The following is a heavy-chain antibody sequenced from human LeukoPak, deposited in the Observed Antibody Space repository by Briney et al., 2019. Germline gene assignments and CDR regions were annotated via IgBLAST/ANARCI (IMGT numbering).Heavy chain of an antibody. V-gene: IGHV3-48*03. Sequence: GGSLRLSCAASGFTFGSYEVNWVRQAPGKGLEWVSYISSSGSTIYCADSVKGRFTISRDNAKNSLYLQMNSLRAEDTAVYYCARDFNLDYWGQGTLVTVSS. CDR2: ISSSGSTI. CDR1: GFTFGSYE. J-gene: IGHJ4*02. CDR3: ARDFNLDY.